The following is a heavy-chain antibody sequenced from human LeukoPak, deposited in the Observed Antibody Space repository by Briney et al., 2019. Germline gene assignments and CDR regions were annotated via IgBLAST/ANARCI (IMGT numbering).Heavy chain of an antibody. D-gene: IGHD4-23*01. CDR2: ISYDGSDK. J-gene: IGHJ4*02. CDR3: AKDITRYGGNAVDY. Sequence: PGRSLRLSRAASGFTFSYYGIHWVRQAPGKGLEWVAVISYDGSDKYYADSVKGRFTISRDNSKNTLYLQMNSLRAEDTAVYYCAKDITRYGGNAVDYWGQGTLVTVSS. V-gene: IGHV3-30*18. CDR1: GFTFSYYG.